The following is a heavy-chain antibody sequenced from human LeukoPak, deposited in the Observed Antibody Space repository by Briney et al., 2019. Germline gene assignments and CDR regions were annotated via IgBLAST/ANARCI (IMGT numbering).Heavy chain of an antibody. Sequence: GGSLRLSCAASGFTFSSYAMSGVRQAPGKGLEGVSAISGSGGSTYYADSVKGRFTISRDNSKNTLYLQMNSLRAEDTAVYYCAKELRDGDYSSDYWGQGTLVTVSS. CDR1: GFTFSSYA. CDR3: AKELRDGDYSSDY. CDR2: ISGSGGST. V-gene: IGHV3-23*01. J-gene: IGHJ4*02. D-gene: IGHD4-17*01.